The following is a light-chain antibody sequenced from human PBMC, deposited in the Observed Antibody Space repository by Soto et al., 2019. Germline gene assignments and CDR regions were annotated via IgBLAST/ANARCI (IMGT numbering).Light chain of an antibody. J-gene: IGKJ4*01. V-gene: IGKV1-39*01. CDR3: QQSYSTPRT. CDR1: QSISTY. CDR2: AAS. Sequence: DIQMTQSPSSLSASVGDRVTITCRASQSISTYLNWYQQKPGKAPNLLIYAASSFQSGVPSRFSGSGSGTDFTLTISSLQPEDFATYHCQQSYSTPRTFGGGTKVEIK.